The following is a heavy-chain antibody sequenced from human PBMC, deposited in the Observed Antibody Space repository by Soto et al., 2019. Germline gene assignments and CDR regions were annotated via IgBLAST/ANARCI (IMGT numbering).Heavy chain of an antibody. D-gene: IGHD2-15*01. CDR2: IYYSGST. V-gene: IGHV4-59*08. J-gene: IGHJ4*02. CDR3: ARTCSGGTCSFDY. Sequence: QPPGKGLEWIGYIYYSGSTNYNPSLKSRVTISVDTSKNQFSLKLSSVTAADTAVYYCARTCSGGTCSFDYWGQGTLVTVSS.